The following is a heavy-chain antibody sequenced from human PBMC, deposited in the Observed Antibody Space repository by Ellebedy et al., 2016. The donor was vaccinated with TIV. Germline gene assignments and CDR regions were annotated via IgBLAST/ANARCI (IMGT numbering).Heavy chain of an antibody. V-gene: IGHV4-31*03. CDR2: IYYSGNT. CDR1: GGSISIGGYH. Sequence: MPSETLSLTCTVSGGSISIGGYHWSWIRQHPGKGLEWIGYIYYSGNTYYNPSLKSRVTVLVDTSQNQFSLKLSSVTDADTAVYYCARAGGSGSYYNGSMDVWGRGNTVTVSS. J-gene: IGHJ6*04. CDR3: ARAGGSGSYYNGSMDV. D-gene: IGHD3-10*01.